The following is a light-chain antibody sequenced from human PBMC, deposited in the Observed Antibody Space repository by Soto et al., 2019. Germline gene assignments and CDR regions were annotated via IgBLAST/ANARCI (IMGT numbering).Light chain of an antibody. V-gene: IGKV1-5*01. Sequence: DIRMTQSPSTLSASVGDRVTITCRASHSISSWLAWYQQKPGIAPKLLIYDASSLKSGVPSRFSGSGSGTEFTLTISSLQPDDFATYYCQQYNSFSPYTFGQGTKLEIK. CDR3: QQYNSFSPYT. J-gene: IGKJ2*01. CDR2: DAS. CDR1: HSISSW.